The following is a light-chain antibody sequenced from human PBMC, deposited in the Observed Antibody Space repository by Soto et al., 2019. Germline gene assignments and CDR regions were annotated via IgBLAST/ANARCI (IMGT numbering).Light chain of an antibody. CDR1: QGISSY. J-gene: IGKJ5*01. Sequence: IQLTQSPSSLSSSVGDRVTITCRASQGISSYLAWYQQKPGKAPKLLIYAASTLQSGFPSRFSGSGSGTDFTPTISSLQPEDFATYYCQPLHSYPPITFGQGTRLEIK. CDR3: QPLHSYPPIT. V-gene: IGKV1-9*01. CDR2: AAS.